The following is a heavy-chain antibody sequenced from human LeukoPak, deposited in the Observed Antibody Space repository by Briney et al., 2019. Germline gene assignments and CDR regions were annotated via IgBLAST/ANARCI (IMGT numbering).Heavy chain of an antibody. J-gene: IGHJ6*03. V-gene: IGHV4-59*01. CDR1: GGSISGYY. Sequence: PSETLSLTCAVSGGSISGYYWSWIRQSPDKGLEWIGYIYYSGSTNYNPSLQSRVTISVDTSKNQFSLKISSLTAADTAVYYCARVAIPYDISPYYDGYMDVWGKGTTVTVSS. D-gene: IGHD3-22*01. CDR3: ARVAIPYDISPYYDGYMDV. CDR2: IYYSGST.